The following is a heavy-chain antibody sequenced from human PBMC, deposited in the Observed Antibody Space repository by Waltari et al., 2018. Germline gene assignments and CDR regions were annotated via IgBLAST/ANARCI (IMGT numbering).Heavy chain of an antibody. Sequence: QMQLLQSGPEVKKPGTSVRVSCKASGFTFTSSSLQWVRQARGQGLEWIGWSVIGTGNTKYATNFQERVAFTRDMSTSTAYMELKSLTSDDTAVYYCAAGLFGVFVQSFDPWGQGTLVTVSS. D-gene: IGHD3-3*01. J-gene: IGHJ5*02. V-gene: IGHV1-58*01. CDR3: AAGLFGVFVQSFDP. CDR2: SVIGTGNT. CDR1: GFTFTSSS.